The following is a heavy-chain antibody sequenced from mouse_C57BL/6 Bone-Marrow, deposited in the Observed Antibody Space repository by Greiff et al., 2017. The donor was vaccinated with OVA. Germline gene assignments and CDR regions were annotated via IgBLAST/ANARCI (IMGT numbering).Heavy chain of an antibody. Sequence: QVQLQQSGPGLVQPSQSLSITCTVSGFSLTSYGVHWVRQSPGKGLEWLGVIWRGGSTDYNAAFMSRLSITKDNSKSQVFFKMNSLQADDTAIYYCAKSGYYGSSQYAYWGQGTLVTVSA. CDR2: IWRGGST. V-gene: IGHV2-5*01. CDR1: GFSLTSYG. CDR3: AKSGYYGSSQYAY. J-gene: IGHJ3*01. D-gene: IGHD1-1*01.